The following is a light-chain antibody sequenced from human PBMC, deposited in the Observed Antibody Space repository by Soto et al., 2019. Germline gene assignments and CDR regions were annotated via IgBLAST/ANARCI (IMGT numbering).Light chain of an antibody. J-gene: IGKJ4*01. CDR3: QRYENLPLT. CDR1: QDINNN. V-gene: IGKV1-33*01. CDR2: DAS. Sequence: DIQMTQSPSSLSASVGDRVTISCQASQDINNNLNWYQQKSGKAPKFLIYDASNLETGVPSRFSGSGSGTHFTFTISSLQPEDIATYYCQRYENLPLTFGGGTKVDIK.